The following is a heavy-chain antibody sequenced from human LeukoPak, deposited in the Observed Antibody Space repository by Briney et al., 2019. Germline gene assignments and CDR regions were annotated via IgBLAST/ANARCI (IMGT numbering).Heavy chain of an antibody. CDR2: IWYDGSNK. CDR1: GFTFSSYG. J-gene: IGHJ3*02. CDR3: ARDQRSYYDSSGTDAFDI. V-gene: IGHV3-33*01. D-gene: IGHD3-22*01. Sequence: GGSLSLSCAASGFTFSSYGMHWVRQAPGKGLEWVAVIWYDGSNKYYADSVKGRFTISRDNSKNTLYLQMNSLRAEDTAVYYCARDQRSYYDSSGTDAFDIWGQGTMVTVSS.